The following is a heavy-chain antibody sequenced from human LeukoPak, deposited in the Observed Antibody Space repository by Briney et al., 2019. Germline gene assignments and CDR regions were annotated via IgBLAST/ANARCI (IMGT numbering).Heavy chain of an antibody. V-gene: IGHV3-23*01. Sequence: GGSLRLSCAASGFTFSGYAMSWVRQSPGKGLEWVSAISGGGGTTYYAYYADSVKSRFTISRDNSKNTLYLLMNSVRAEDAAVYYCAKFYDILTGYIDYWGQGTLVTVSS. CDR3: AKFYDILTGYIDY. CDR2: ISGGGGTTYYA. J-gene: IGHJ4*02. D-gene: IGHD3-9*01. CDR1: GFTFSGYA.